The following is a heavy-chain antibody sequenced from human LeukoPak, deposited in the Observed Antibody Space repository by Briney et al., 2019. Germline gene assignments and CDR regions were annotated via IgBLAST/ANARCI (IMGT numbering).Heavy chain of an antibody. V-gene: IGHV1-58*01. J-gene: IGHJ4*02. D-gene: IGHD3-3*01. CDR2: IVVGSGNT. Sequence: SVKVSCKASGFTFTTSAVQWVRQARGQRLEWIGWIVVGSGNTNYAQKFQERVTITRDMSTSTAYMELSSLRSEDTAVYYCAAGGSKGSYYDFWSGYPYWGQGTLVTVSS. CDR1: GFTFTTSA. CDR3: AAGGSKGSYYDFWSGYPY.